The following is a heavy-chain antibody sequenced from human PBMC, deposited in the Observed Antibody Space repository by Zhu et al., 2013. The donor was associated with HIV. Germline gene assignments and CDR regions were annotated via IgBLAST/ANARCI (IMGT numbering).Heavy chain of an antibody. CDR1: GYTFNNYD. V-gene: IGHV1-8*02. CDR3: ARRPHPGTGPFPPRGLRTP. CDR2: MNPNSGNS. J-gene: IGHJ5*02. Sequence: QVQLVQSGAEVKKPGASVKVSCKASGYTFNNYDINWVRQAPGQGLEWMGWMNPNSGNSGYTQKFQGRITMTRNASINTAYMELTSLRSDDTAVYFCARRPHPGTGPFPPRGLRTPWGQG. D-gene: IGHD1-1*01.